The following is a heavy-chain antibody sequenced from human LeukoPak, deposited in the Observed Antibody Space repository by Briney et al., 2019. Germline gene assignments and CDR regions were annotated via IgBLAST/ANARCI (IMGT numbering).Heavy chain of an antibody. Sequence: GASVKVSCKASGYTFTGYYMHWVRQAPGQGLEWMGWINPNSGGTNYAQKFQGRVTMTRDTSISTAYMELSRLRSDDTAVYYCARVGYSSSWYAQNYFDYWGQGTLVTVSS. CDR1: GYTFTGYY. CDR2: INPNSGGT. J-gene: IGHJ4*02. CDR3: ARVGYSSSWYAQNYFDY. V-gene: IGHV1-2*02. D-gene: IGHD6-13*01.